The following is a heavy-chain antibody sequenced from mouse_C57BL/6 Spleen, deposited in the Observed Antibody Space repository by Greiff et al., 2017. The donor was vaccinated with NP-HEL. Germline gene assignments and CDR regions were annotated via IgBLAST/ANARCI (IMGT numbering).Heavy chain of an antibody. V-gene: IGHV5-17*01. CDR1: GFTFSDYG. CDR2: ISSGSSTI. D-gene: IGHD1-1*01. Sequence: EVKLVESGGGLVKPGGSLKLSCAASGFTFSDYGMHWVRQAPEKGLEWVAYISSGSSTIYYADTVKGRFTISRDNAKNTLFLQMTSLRSEDTARYDCASELLIRYDAMDYWGKGPSVTVSS. J-gene: IGHJ4*01. CDR3: ASELLIRYDAMDY.